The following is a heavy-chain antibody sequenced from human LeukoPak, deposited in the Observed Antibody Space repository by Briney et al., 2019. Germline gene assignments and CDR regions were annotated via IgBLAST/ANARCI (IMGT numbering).Heavy chain of an antibody. CDR2: ISSSGSTI. CDR3: ARDPVLRYFDWLSPTTDY. J-gene: IGHJ4*02. Sequence: GGSLRLSCAASGFTFSDYYMSWIRQAPGKGLEWVSYISSSGSTIYYADSVKGRFTISRDNAKNSLYLQMNSLRAEDTAVYYCARDPVLRYFDWLSPTTDYWGQGTLITVSS. CDR1: GFTFSDYY. D-gene: IGHD3-9*01. V-gene: IGHV3-11*01.